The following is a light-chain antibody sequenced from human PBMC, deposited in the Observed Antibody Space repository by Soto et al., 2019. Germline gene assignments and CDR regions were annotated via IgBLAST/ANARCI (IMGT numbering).Light chain of an antibody. CDR2: AAS. CDR1: QGISSY. V-gene: IGKV1-9*01. CDR3: QQLNSYPLLT. J-gene: IGKJ4*01. Sequence: DIQLTQSPCFLSASVGDRVTITCRASQGISSYLAWYQQKPGKAPKLLIYAASTLQSGVPSRFSGSGSGTEFTLTISSLQPEYFATYYCQQLNSYPLLTFGGGTKVEIK.